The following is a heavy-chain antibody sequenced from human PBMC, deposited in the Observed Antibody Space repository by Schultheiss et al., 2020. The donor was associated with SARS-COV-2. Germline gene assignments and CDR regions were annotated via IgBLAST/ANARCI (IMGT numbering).Heavy chain of an antibody. J-gene: IGHJ4*02. V-gene: IGHV3-23*01. CDR1: GFTFSSYA. CDR3: AKGRGGGRFFDS. CDR2: ISGSGGST. D-gene: IGHD2-15*01. Sequence: GGSLRLSCAASGFTFSSYAMSWVRQAPGKGLEWVSAISGSGGSTYYGDSVKGRFTISRDYSKNSLYLQMHSLRAEDTAVYYCAKGRGGGRFFDSWGQGTLVTVSS.